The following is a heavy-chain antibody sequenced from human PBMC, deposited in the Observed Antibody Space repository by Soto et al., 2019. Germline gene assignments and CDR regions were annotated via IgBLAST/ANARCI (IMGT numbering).Heavy chain of an antibody. CDR1: GYTFPNYG. J-gene: IGHJ6*02. V-gene: IGHV1-18*01. D-gene: IGHD5-18*01. CDR2: ISAYNGNT. Sequence: ASVKVSCKTSGYTFPNYGISWVRQAPGQGLEWMGWISAYNGNTNYAQKLQGRVTMTTDTSTSTAYMELRSLRSDDTAIYYCARDGFLAGSGRYSSGYSAPWYYAMDVWGQGTTVTVSS. CDR3: ARDGFLAGSGRYSSGYSAPWYYAMDV.